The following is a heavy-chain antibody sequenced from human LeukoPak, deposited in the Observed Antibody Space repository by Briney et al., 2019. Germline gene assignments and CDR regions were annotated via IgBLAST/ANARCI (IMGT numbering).Heavy chain of an antibody. CDR2: ISSSSSYL. D-gene: IGHD2-21*02. V-gene: IGHV3-21*01. CDR3: ARGTVTAPGIDY. Sequence: GGSLRLSCAASGFTFSSYSMNWVRQAPGKGLEWVSSISSSSSYLYYADSVKGRFTISRDNAKNSLYLQINSLRADDTAVYYCARGTVTAPGIDYWGQGTLVTVSS. J-gene: IGHJ4*02. CDR1: GFTFSSYS.